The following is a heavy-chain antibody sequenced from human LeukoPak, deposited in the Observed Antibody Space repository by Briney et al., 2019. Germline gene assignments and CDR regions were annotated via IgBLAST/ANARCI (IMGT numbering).Heavy chain of an antibody. CDR3: ANMGDYGEIDY. D-gene: IGHD4-17*01. J-gene: IGHJ4*02. CDR1: GFTFSSYW. V-gene: IGHV3-74*01. Sequence: GGSLRLSCAASGFTFSSYWMHWIRQAPGKGLVWVSRINSGGSSTSYADSVKGRFTISRDNSKNTLYLQMNSLRAEDTAVYYCANMGDYGEIDYWGQGTLVTVSS. CDR2: INSGGSST.